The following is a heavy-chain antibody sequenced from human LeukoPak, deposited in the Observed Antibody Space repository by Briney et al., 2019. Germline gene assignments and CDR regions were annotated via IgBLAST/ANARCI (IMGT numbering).Heavy chain of an antibody. CDR2: MNPNSGNT. CDR1: GYTFTSYD. J-gene: IGHJ6*02. V-gene: IGHV1-8*01. Sequence: GASVKVSCKASGYTFTSYDINWVRQATGRGLEWMGWMNPNSGNTGYAQEFQGRVTMTRNTSISTAYMELSSLRSEDTAVYYCARGGYDFWSGYYPSKGMDVWGQGTTVTVSS. D-gene: IGHD3-3*01. CDR3: ARGGYDFWSGYYPSKGMDV.